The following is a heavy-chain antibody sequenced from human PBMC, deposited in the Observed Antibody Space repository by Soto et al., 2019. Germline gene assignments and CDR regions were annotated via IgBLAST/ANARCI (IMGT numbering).Heavy chain of an antibody. V-gene: IGHV3-23*01. CDR2: IGGSGRTT. CDR1: GFAFNNYG. CDR3: AKSRYSDSSGDFYDY. D-gene: IGHD3-22*01. Sequence: PGGSLRLSCTVSGFAFNNYGINWVRQAPGKGLEWVSGIGGSGRTTYYADSVKGRFTISRDNSNNTLFLQMNSLRAEDTAVYYCAKSRYSDSSGDFYDYWGQGTLVTVSS. J-gene: IGHJ4*02.